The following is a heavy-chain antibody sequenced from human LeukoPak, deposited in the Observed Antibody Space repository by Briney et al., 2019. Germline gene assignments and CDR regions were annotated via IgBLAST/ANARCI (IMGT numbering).Heavy chain of an antibody. D-gene: IGHD3-10*01. CDR1: RCSLSQGSFY. CDR3: ARDETHFYGSGSSNWFDP. Sequence: SQTPSPPRPVSRCSLSQGSFYWGWVRAPPREGPGGVRRNYTSGSTNYNPSLKSRVTISVDTSKNQFSLNLSSVTAADTAVYYCARDETHFYGSGSSNWFDPWGQGILVTVSS. J-gene: IGHJ5*02. V-gene: IGHV4-61*02. CDR2: NYTSGST.